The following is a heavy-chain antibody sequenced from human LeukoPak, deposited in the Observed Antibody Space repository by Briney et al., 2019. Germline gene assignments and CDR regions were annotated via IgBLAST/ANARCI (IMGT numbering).Heavy chain of an antibody. J-gene: IGHJ4*02. D-gene: IGHD2-21*02. CDR3: ARVPIRPHIVVVTAIFDY. Sequence: ASVTVSCKASGYTFTGYYMQWVRQAPGQGIEGMGWINPNSGGTNYAQKFQGRVTITRDTSNSTAYMELSRVRSDDTAVYYCARVPIRPHIVVVTAIFDYWGQGTLVTVSS. CDR1: GYTFTGYY. CDR2: INPNSGGT. V-gene: IGHV1-2*02.